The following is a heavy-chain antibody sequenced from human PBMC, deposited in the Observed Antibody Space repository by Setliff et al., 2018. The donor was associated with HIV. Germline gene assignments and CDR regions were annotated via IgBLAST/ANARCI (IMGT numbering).Heavy chain of an antibody. CDR2: ISISSSTI. CDR3: ARGGTYSSGFNWLDP. D-gene: IGHD6-19*01. Sequence: PGGSLRLSCAASGFTLTTYSMNWVRQAPGKGLEWVSSISISSSTIYYADSVKGRFTISSDNAKNSLYLQMNSLRAEDTAVYYWARGGTYSSGFNWLDPWGQGTLVTVSS. J-gene: IGHJ5*02. V-gene: IGHV3-48*01. CDR1: GFTLTTYS.